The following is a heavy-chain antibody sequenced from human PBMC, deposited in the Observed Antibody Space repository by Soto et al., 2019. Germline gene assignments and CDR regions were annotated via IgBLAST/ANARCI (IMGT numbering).Heavy chain of an antibody. CDR1: GFTFSSYW. V-gene: IGHV3-7*05. Sequence: EVQLVESGGGLVQPVGSLRLSCAASGFTFSSYWMSWVRQAPGKGLEWVANIKQDGSEKYYVDSVKGRFTISRDNAKNSLYLQMNSLRAEDTAVYYCARDSERITIFGVVIPYWYFDLWGRGTLVTVSS. CDR3: ARDSERITIFGVVIPYWYFDL. CDR2: IKQDGSEK. J-gene: IGHJ2*01. D-gene: IGHD3-3*01.